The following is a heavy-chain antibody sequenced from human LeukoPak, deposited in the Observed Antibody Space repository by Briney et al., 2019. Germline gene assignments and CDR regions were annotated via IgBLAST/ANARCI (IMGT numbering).Heavy chain of an antibody. CDR3: ARGDYYDSSGYYYGMDV. J-gene: IGHJ6*02. V-gene: IGHV4-59*01. CDR2: IYYSGST. CDR1: GGSFSGYY. D-gene: IGHD3-22*01. Sequence: SETLSLTCAVYGGSFSGYYWSWIRQPPGKGLEWIGYIYYSGSTKYNPSLKSRVTISVDTSKNQLSLKLSSVTAADTAVYYCARGDYYDSSGYYYGMDVWGQGTTVTVSS.